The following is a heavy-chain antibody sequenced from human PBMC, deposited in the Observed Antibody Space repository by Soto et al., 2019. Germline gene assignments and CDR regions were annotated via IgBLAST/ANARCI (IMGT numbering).Heavy chain of an antibody. D-gene: IGHD4-17*01. CDR1: GGSISSVGSY. Sequence: KPXETLSLSCTVSGGSISSVGSYWSWIRQHPGKVLEWIGYIYYSGSTYYNPSLKSRVTISVDTSKNQFSLKLRSVTPADTAVYYCARDDYGGNSEWFDSWGQGTLVTVSS. CDR3: ARDDYGGNSEWFDS. V-gene: IGHV4-31*03. J-gene: IGHJ5*01. CDR2: IYYSGST.